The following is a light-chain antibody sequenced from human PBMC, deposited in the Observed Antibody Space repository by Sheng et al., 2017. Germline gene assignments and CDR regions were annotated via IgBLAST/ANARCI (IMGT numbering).Light chain of an antibody. J-gene: IGKJ1*01. CDR2: GAS. CDR1: QIISSSY. V-gene: IGKV3-20*01. Sequence: PGERATLSCRASQIISSSYLAWYQQKPGQAPSLLIYGASHRATGIPDRFSGGGSGTEFTLTISRLEPEDFAVYYCQQYGSSPTWTFGQGTKVEIK. CDR3: QQYGSSPTWT.